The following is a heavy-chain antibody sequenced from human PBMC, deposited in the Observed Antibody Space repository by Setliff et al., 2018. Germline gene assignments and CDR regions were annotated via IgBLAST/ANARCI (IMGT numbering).Heavy chain of an antibody. CDR3: ARDGLGWLKWFDP. J-gene: IGHJ5*02. Sequence: GASVKVSCKASGYTFSDHYMHWVRQVPGQGLGWMGWINPKSGGTKYAEQFQGRVTMTRDTSINTAYMELSSLRSDDTAVYYCARDGLGWLKWFDPWGQGTLVTVS. CDR1: GYTFSDHY. CDR2: INPKSGGT. D-gene: IGHD6-19*01. V-gene: IGHV1-2*02.